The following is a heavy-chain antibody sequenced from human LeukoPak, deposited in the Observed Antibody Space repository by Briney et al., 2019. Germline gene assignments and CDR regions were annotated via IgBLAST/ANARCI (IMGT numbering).Heavy chain of an antibody. D-gene: IGHD6-13*01. Sequence: PGGSLRLSCAASGFTLNSHWMGWIRQAPGKGLEWVANIRQDGGETYYVDSVKGRFTISRDNAKNSLYLQMNSLRVEETAMYYCARWRQSSTWYWLDPWGQGTLVTVSP. J-gene: IGHJ5*02. CDR3: ARWRQSSTWYWLDP. CDR2: IRQDGGET. CDR1: GFTLNSHW. V-gene: IGHV3-7*01.